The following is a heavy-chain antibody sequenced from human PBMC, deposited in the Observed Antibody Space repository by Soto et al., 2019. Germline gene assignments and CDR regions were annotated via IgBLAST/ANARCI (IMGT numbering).Heavy chain of an antibody. CDR1: GYTFTSYG. CDR3: ARVLGRDYDFWSGFGWFDP. D-gene: IGHD3-3*01. Sequence: ASVKVSCKASGYTFTSYGISWVRQAPGQGLEWMGWISAYNGNTNYAQKLQGRVTMTTDTSTSTAYMELRSLRSDDTAAYYCARVLGRDYDFWSGFGWFDPWGQGTLVTVSS. J-gene: IGHJ5*02. V-gene: IGHV1-18*01. CDR2: ISAYNGNT.